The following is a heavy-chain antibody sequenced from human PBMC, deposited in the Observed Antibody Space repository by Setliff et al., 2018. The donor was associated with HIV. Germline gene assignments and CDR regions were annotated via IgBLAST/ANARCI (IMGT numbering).Heavy chain of an antibody. CDR3: ARKGSSSRSQEYYYDF. V-gene: IGHV4-61*02. Sequence: SETLSLTCTVSGGSISSGSYYWSWIRQPAGKGLEWIGRIYTSGSTNYNPSLKSRVTISVDTSKNQFSLKLRSATALDTAVYYCARKGSSSRSQEYYYDFWGQGTLVTVSS. J-gene: IGHJ4*02. D-gene: IGHD6-13*01. CDR2: IYTSGST. CDR1: GGSISSGSYY.